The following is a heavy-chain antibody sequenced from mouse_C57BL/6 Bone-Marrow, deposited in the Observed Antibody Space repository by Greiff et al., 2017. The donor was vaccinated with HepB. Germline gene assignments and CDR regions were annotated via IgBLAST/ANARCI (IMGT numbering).Heavy chain of an antibody. J-gene: IGHJ4*01. D-gene: IGHD2-2*01. CDR3: ARFYGYDRVYAMDY. V-gene: IGHV1-69*01. Sequence: QVQLKQPGAELVMPGASVKLSCKASGYTFTSYWMHWVKQRPGQGLEWIGEIDPSDSYTNYNQKFKGKSTLTVDKSSSTAYMQLSSLTSEDSAVYYCARFYGYDRVYAMDYCGQGTSVTVSS. CDR2: IDPSDSYT. CDR1: GYTFTSYW.